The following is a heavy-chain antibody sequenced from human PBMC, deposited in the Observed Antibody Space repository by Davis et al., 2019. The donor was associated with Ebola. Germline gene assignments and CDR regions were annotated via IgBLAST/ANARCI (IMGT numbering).Heavy chain of an antibody. CDR3: AKVHPPTTVTTGWFDP. CDR1: GFIFSSYA. V-gene: IGHV3-23*01. D-gene: IGHD4-17*01. CDR2: ISVRSIT. J-gene: IGHJ5*02. Sequence: PGGSLRPSCAASGFIFSSYAMSWVRQAPGKGLEWVSSISVRSITYHADSVKGRFTISRDNSKNTLYLQMNSLRAEDTAVSYCAKVHPPTTVTTGWFDPWGQGTLVTVSS.